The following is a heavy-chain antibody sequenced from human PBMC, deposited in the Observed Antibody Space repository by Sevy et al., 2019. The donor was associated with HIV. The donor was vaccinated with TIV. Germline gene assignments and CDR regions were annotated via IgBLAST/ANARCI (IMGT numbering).Heavy chain of an antibody. CDR3: ARDKTIVGATPRYYYYGMDV. Sequence: SETLSLTCTVSGGSISSYYWSWIRQPAGKGLEWIGRIYTSGSTNYNPSLKSRVTMSVDTSKNQFSLKLSSVTAADTAVYYCARDKTIVGATPRYYYYGMDVWGQGTTVTVSS. D-gene: IGHD1-26*01. CDR1: GGSISSYY. V-gene: IGHV4-4*07. CDR2: IYTSGST. J-gene: IGHJ6*02.